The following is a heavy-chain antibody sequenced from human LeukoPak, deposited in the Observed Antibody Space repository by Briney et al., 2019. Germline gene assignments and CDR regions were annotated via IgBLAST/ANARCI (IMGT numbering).Heavy chain of an antibody. CDR2: ITQSGNT. CDR3: ARDLRVYSYFDY. V-gene: IGHV4-34*01. J-gene: IGHJ4*02. Sequence: SETLSLTCAVYGESFRGYYWSWIRQPPGKRLEWIGEITQSGNTNYNPSLKNRVTISIDTSKNQFSLRLSSVTAADTAVYYCARDLRVYSYFDYWGQGTLVTVSS. CDR1: GESFRGYY. D-gene: IGHD1-26*01.